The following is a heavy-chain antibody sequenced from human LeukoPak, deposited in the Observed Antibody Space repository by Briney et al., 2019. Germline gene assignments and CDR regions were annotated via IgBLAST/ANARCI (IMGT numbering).Heavy chain of an antibody. J-gene: IGHJ6*03. CDR2: INPNSGGT. CDR3: ARDSIPPLSRIVVVPEYYMDV. V-gene: IGHV1-2*02. Sequence: ASVKVSCKASGYTFTGYYMHWVRQAPGQGLGWMGWINPNSGGTNYAQKFQGRVTMTRDTSISTAYMELSRLRSDDTAVYYCARDSIPPLSRIVVVPEYYMDVWGKGTTVTVSS. D-gene: IGHD2-2*01. CDR1: GYTFTGYY.